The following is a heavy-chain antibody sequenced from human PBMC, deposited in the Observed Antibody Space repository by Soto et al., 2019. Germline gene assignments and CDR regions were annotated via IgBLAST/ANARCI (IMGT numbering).Heavy chain of an antibody. D-gene: IGHD5-12*01. CDR1: GFTFSNAW. CDR3: TTVYGGYDQYYYYYYMDV. J-gene: IGHJ6*03. CDR2: IKSKTDGGTT. Sequence: EVQLVESGGGLVKPGGSLRLSCAASGFTFSNAWMSWVRQAPGKGLEWVGRIKSKTDGGTTDYAAPVKGRFTISRDDSKNTLYLQMNSLKTEDTAVYYCTTVYGGYDQYYYYYYMDVWGKGTTVTVSS. V-gene: IGHV3-15*01.